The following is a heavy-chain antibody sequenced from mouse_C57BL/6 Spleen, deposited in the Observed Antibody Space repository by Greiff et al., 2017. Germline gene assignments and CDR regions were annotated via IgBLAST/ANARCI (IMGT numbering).Heavy chain of an antibody. D-gene: IGHD1-1*01. CDR2: IDPSDSET. CDR1: GYTFTSYW. J-gene: IGHJ2*01. Sequence: VQLQQPGAELVRPGSSVKLSCKASGYTFTSYWMHWVKQRPIQGLEWIGNIDPSDSETHYNQKFKDKATLTVDKSSSTAYMQLSSLTSEDSAVYYCARREKLRREYYFDYWGQGTTLTVSS. CDR3: ARREKLRREYYFDY. V-gene: IGHV1-52*01.